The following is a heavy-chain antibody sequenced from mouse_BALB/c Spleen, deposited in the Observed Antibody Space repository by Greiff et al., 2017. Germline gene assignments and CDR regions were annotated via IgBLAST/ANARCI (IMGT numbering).Heavy chain of an antibody. J-gene: IGHJ1*01. Sequence: VQLVESGAELVKPGASVKLSCKASGYTFTSYYMYWVKQRPGQGLEWIGEINPSNGGTNFNEKFKSKATLTVDKSSSTAYMQLSSLTSEDSAVYYCTRTLLRLGYWYFDVWGAGTTVTVSS. CDR1: GYTFTSYY. V-gene: IGHV1S81*02. CDR3: TRTLLRLGYWYFDV. D-gene: IGHD1-2*01. CDR2: INPSNGGT.